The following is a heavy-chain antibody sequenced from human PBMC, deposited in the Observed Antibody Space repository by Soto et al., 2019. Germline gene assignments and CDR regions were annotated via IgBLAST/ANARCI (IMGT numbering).Heavy chain of an antibody. V-gene: IGHV4-39*01. D-gene: IGHD3-22*01. CDR2: MYYSGST. CDR1: GDSINSRGYY. CDR3: ARQPYDTSDYFDY. J-gene: IGHJ4*02. Sequence: SETLSLTCTVSGDSINSRGYYWAWIRQPPGKGLEWIGSMYYSGSTDYNPSLKSRVTISVDTSRIHFSLKLISVTAADTAVYYCARQPYDTSDYFDYWGQGTLVTVSS.